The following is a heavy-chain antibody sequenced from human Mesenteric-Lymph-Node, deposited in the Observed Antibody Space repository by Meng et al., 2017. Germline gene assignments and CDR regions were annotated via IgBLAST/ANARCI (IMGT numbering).Heavy chain of an antibody. CDR2: ISQSEST. D-gene: IGHD1-14*01. J-gene: IGHJ4*02. CDR3: ARAGYYRPGDY. CDR1: GASISSPSW. Sequence: VPLQGAGPGLVKPSGTLSLPCPVSGASISSPSWWSWVRQPPGKGLEWIGEISQSESTAYNPTLKSRVSISLDTSKNQFSLNLRSVTAADTAVYYCARAGYYRPGDYWGPGSLVTVSS. V-gene: IGHV4-4*02.